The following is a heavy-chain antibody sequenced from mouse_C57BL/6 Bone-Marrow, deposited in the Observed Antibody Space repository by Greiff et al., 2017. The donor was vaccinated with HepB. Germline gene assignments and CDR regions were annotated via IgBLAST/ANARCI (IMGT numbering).Heavy chain of an antibody. J-gene: IGHJ1*03. V-gene: IGHV1-63*01. CDR3: ARETGLWYFDV. D-gene: IGHD3-3*01. CDR2: IYPGGGYT. Sequence: QVQLQQSGAELVRPGTSVKMSCKASGYTFTNYWIGWAKQRPGHGLEWIGDIYPGGGYTNYNEKFKGKATLTADKSSSTAYMQFSSLTSEDSAIYYCARETGLWYFDVWGTGTTVTVSS. CDR1: GYTFTNYW.